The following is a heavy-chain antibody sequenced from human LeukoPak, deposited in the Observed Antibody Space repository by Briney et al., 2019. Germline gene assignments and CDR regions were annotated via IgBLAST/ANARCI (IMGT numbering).Heavy chain of an antibody. CDR3: ARDVCSGGSCYPGDY. J-gene: IGHJ4*02. V-gene: IGHV3-74*01. CDR2: INSDGSST. Sequence: GGSLRLSYAASGFTFSSYWMHWVRQAPGKGLVWVSRINSDGSSTSYADSVKGRFTISRDNAKNTLYLQMNSLRAEDTAVYYCARDVCSGGSCYPGDYWGQGTLVTVSS. CDR1: GFTFSSYW. D-gene: IGHD2-15*01.